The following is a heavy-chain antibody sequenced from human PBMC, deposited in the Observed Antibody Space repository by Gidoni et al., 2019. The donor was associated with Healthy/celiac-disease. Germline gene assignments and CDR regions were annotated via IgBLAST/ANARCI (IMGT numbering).Heavy chain of an antibody. V-gene: IGHV1-69*01. J-gene: IGHJ6*02. CDR2: IIPIFGTA. CDR3: ARRSVVTPGVDG. D-gene: IGHD2-21*02. CDR1: GGPFSSYA. Sequence: QVQLVHSGAEVKKPGSSMKVSCKASGGPFSSYALSWVRQAPGQVLEWMGGIIPIFGTANYAQKFQGRVTMTADDSTSTAYMALCSLRSEDTAVYYCARRSVVTPGVDGWGQGTTVTVSS.